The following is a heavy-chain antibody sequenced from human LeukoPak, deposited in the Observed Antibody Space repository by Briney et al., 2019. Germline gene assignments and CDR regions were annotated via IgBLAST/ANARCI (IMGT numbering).Heavy chain of an antibody. CDR1: GYTFTGYY. D-gene: IGHD5-18*01. J-gene: IGHJ4*02. CDR3: ARVNPAMATFDY. CDR2: INPNSGGT. Sequence: ASVKVSCKASGYTFTGYYMHWVRQAPGQGLEWMGWINPNSGGTNYAQKFQGRVTMTRDTSTSTVYMELSSLRSENTAVYYCARVNPAMATFDYWGQGTLVTVSS. V-gene: IGHV1-2*02.